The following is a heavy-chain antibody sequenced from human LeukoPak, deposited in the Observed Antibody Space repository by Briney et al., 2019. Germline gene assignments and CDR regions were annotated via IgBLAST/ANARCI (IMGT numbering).Heavy chain of an antibody. J-gene: IGHJ4*02. CDR1: GFTFSSYA. CDR2: ISGSGGST. CDR3: AKAPGYCSGGSCAFDY. D-gene: IGHD2-15*01. V-gene: IGHV3-23*01. Sequence: GGSLRLSCAASGFTFSSYAMSWVRQAPGKGLEWVSAISGSGGSTYYADSVKGRFTISRDNSKNTLYLQMNSLRAEDTAVYYCAKAPGYCSGGSCAFDYWGQGTLVTVSS.